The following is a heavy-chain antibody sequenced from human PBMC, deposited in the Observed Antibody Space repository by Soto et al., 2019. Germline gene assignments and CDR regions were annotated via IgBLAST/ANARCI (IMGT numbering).Heavy chain of an antibody. Sequence: PGGSLRLSCAASGFTFSSYWMSWVRQAPGKRLARVANIKQDGSEKYYVDSVKGRCTISRDNAKKSLYLQMNSMRAEDTAVYYCERDLGAVVVVITNIDAFDIWGQGTMVTFSS. CDR1: GFTFSSYW. D-gene: IGHD3-22*01. J-gene: IGHJ3*02. CDR2: IKQDGSEK. V-gene: IGHV3-7*01. CDR3: ERDLGAVVVVITNIDAFDI.